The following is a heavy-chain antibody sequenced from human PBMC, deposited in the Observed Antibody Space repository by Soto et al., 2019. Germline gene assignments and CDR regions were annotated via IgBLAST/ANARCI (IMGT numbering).Heavy chain of an antibody. D-gene: IGHD5-18*01. J-gene: IGHJ3*02. Sequence: ASVKVSCKASGYTFTSYDINWVRQATGQGLEWMGWMNPNSGNTGYAQKFQGRVTMTRNTSISTTYMELSSLRFEDTAVYYCARDSRPPYGYGSSIVGLDIWGQGTMVTVSS. CDR2: MNPNSGNT. CDR1: GYTFTSYD. CDR3: ARDSRPPYGYGSSIVGLDI. V-gene: IGHV1-8*01.